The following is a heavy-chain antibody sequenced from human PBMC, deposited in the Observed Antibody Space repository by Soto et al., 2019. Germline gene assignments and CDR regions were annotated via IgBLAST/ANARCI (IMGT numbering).Heavy chain of an antibody. CDR1: GFTFRSFT. J-gene: IGHJ5*02. Sequence: GGSLRLSCAASGFTFRSFTMNWVRQAPGKGLEWVSTISSNSAYIYYTDALRGRFTISRDNAKNSLHLQMNSLRAEDTAVYYCTRDASRDSSARGWFDPWGPGTLVTVSS. V-gene: IGHV3-21*01. CDR2: ISSNSAYI. CDR3: TRDASRDSSARGWFDP. D-gene: IGHD6-13*01.